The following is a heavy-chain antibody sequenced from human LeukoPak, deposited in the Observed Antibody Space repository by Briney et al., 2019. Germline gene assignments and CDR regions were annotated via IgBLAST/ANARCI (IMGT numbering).Heavy chain of an antibody. CDR2: INPNSGGT. CDR3: ARGTIDDYGDPTVDY. CDR1: GYTFTGYY. Sequence: ASVKVSCKASGYTFTGYYMHWVRQAPGQGLEWMGWINPNSGGTNYAQKFQGRVTMTRDTSISTAYMELSRLRSDDTAVYYCARGTIDDYGDPTVDYWGQGTLVTVSS. V-gene: IGHV1-2*02. D-gene: IGHD4-17*01. J-gene: IGHJ4*02.